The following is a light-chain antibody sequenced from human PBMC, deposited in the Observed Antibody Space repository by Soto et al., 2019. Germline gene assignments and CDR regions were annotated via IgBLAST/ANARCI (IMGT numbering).Light chain of an antibody. J-gene: IGLJ1*01. CDR3: SSYSSSTTYV. V-gene: IGLV2-14*01. CDR2: EVS. CDR1: SSDVGAYNY. Sequence: QSALTQPASVSGSPRQSITISCTGTSSDVGAYNYVSWYQQHPGKAPKLMIYEVSNRPSGVSNRFSGSKSGNTASLTISGLQAEDEADYYCSSYSSSTTYVFGPGTKLTVL.